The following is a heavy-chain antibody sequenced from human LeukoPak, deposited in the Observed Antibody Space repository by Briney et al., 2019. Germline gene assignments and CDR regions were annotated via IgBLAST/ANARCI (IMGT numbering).Heavy chain of an antibody. CDR3: AKLPTGYPNWFDP. CDR1: GFTFSTSV. CDR2: ISANGGST. D-gene: IGHD3-9*01. Sequence: GGSLRLSCAASGFTFSTSVMSWVRQAPGKGPEWVSAISANGGSTYYADSVTGRFTISRDNSKNTLYLQMNSLRAEDTALYYCAKLPTGYPNWFDPWGQGTLVTVSS. J-gene: IGHJ5*02. V-gene: IGHV3-23*01.